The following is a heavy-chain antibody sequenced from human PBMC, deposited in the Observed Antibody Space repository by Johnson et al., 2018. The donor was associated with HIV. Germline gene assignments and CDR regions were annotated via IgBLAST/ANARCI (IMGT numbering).Heavy chain of an antibody. V-gene: IGHV3-23*04. J-gene: IGHJ3*02. CDR3: ARGALQRGSWYGRDAFDI. CDR2: ISGSGGST. CDR1: GFTFSSYA. Sequence: VLLVESGGGLVKPGGSLRLSCAASGFTFSSYAMSWVRQAPGKGLEWVSAISGSGGSTYYADSVKGRFTISSDNSKNTLYLQMNSLRAEDTAVYYCARGALQRGSWYGRDAFDIWGQGTMVTVSS. D-gene: IGHD6-13*01.